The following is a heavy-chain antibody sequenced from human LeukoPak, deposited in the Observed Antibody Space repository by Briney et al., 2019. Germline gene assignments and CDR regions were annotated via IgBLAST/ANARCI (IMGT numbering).Heavy chain of an antibody. CDR1: GGTFSSYA. Sequence: ASVKVSCKASGGTFSSYAISWVRQAPGQGLEWMGWISAYNGNTNYAQKLQGRVTMTTDTSTSTAYMELRSLRSDDTAVYYCAREAYCSSTSCYYGDYYYYYYMDVWGKGTTVTVSS. CDR3: AREAYCSSTSCYYGDYYYYYYMDV. V-gene: IGHV1-18*01. CDR2: ISAYNGNT. D-gene: IGHD2-2*01. J-gene: IGHJ6*03.